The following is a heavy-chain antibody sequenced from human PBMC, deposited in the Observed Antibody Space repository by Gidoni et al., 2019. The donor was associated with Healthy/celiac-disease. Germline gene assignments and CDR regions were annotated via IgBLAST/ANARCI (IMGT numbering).Heavy chain of an antibody. CDR3: ARDPGYGLHDAFDI. CDR2: ISSRSSYI. D-gene: IGHD5-18*01. J-gene: IGHJ3*02. Sequence: EVQLVASGGGLVKPGGSLRLTCAASGIPFSRYSMNWVRQAPGKGWEWVSSISSRSSYIYYADSVKGRFTISRDNAKNSLYLQMNSLRAEDTAVYYCARDPGYGLHDAFDIWGQGTMVTVSS. CDR1: GIPFSRYS. V-gene: IGHV3-21*01.